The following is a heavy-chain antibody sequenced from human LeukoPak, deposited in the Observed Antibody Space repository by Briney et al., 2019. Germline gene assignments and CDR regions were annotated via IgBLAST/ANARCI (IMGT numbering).Heavy chain of an antibody. V-gene: IGHV5-51*01. CDR2: IYPGDSDT. J-gene: IGHJ4*02. CDR3: ARQTYSGSYYPVFSIDY. D-gene: IGHD1-26*01. CDR1: GYSFTSYW. Sequence: GESLQISCQGSGYSFTSYWIGWVRQMPGKGLEWMGIIYPGDSDTRYSPSFQGQVTISADKSISTAYLQWSSLKASDTAMYYCARQTYSGSYYPVFSIDYWGQGTLVTVSS.